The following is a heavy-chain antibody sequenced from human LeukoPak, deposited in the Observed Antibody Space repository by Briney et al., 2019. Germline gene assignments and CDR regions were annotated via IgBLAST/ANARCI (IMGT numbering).Heavy chain of an antibody. D-gene: IGHD3-22*01. CDR3: ARVGYYESSGYYEY. V-gene: IGHV1-2*06. J-gene: IGHJ4*02. CDR2: INPNSGGT. CDR1: GYTLTDYY. Sequence: ASVKVSCKASGYTLTDYYMHWVRQAPGQGLEWMGRINPNSGGTNYAQKFQGRVTMTRDTSISTVYMELSRLRTDDTAVYYCARVGYYESSGYYEYWGQGTLVTVSS.